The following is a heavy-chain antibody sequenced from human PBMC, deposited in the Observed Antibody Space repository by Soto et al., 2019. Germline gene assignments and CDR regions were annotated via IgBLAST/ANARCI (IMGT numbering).Heavy chain of an antibody. CDR2: ITGSGSDT. D-gene: IGHD3-22*01. CDR1: GFTFYNYA. V-gene: IGHV3-23*01. CDR3: ARALYYYDSSGSPKTPGGMDV. J-gene: IGHJ6*02. Sequence: HPGGSLRLSCAASGFTFYNYAMGWVRQAPGKGLEWVSAITGSGSDTYYVDSVKGRFTISRDNSENTLYLQMNSLRAEDTAVYYCARALYYYDSSGSPKTPGGMDVWGQGTTVTVSS.